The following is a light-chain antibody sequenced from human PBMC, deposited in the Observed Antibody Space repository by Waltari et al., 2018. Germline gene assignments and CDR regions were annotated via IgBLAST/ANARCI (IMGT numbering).Light chain of an antibody. Sequence: DIQMTQSPSSLSASVGDRVTITCRASQSISNYLNWYQQKPEKAPKLLIYAASSLQSGVPSRFSGSGSGTDFTLTISSLQPEDFSTYYCQQSYITPRLTFGGGTKVEIK. J-gene: IGKJ4*01. CDR3: QQSYITPRLT. CDR1: QSISNY. CDR2: AAS. V-gene: IGKV1-39*01.